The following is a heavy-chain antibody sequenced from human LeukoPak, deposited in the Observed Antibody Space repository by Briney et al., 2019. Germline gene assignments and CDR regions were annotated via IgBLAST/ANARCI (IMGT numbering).Heavy chain of an antibody. Sequence: ASVKVSCKASGYTFTSYGISWVRQAPEQGLEWMGWISAYNGNTNYAQKLQGRVTMTTDTSTSTAYMELRSLRSDDTAVYYCASIGYCSGGSCYGADYWGQGTLVTVSS. CDR1: GYTFTSYG. CDR2: ISAYNGNT. D-gene: IGHD2-15*01. V-gene: IGHV1-18*01. CDR3: ASIGYCSGGSCYGADY. J-gene: IGHJ4*02.